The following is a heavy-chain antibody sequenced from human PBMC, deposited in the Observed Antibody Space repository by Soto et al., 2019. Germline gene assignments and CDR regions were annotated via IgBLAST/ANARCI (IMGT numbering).Heavy chain of an antibody. J-gene: IGHJ4*02. CDR1: GGSISSGGYS. V-gene: IGHV4-30-2*01. CDR2: IYHSGST. Sequence: SETLSLTCAVSGGSISSGGYSWSWIRQPPGKGLEWIGYIYHSGSTYYNPSLKSRVTISVDRSKNQFSLKLSSVTAADTAVYYCASSITMIWYYFDYWGQGTLVTVSS. CDR3: ASSITMIWYYFDY. D-gene: IGHD3-22*01.